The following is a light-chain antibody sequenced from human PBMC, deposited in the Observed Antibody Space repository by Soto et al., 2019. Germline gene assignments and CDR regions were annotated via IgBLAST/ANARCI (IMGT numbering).Light chain of an antibody. J-gene: IGKJ2*01. CDR1: QSVSSY. CDR2: DAS. V-gene: IGKV3-11*01. CDR3: QQRSKWPPRMYT. Sequence: EIVLTQSPATLSLSPGERATLSCSASQSVSSYLAWYQQKPGQAPRLLIYDASNRATGIPARFSGSGSGTDFTLNISSLEPEDFAVYYCQQRSKWPPRMYTFGQGTKLEIK.